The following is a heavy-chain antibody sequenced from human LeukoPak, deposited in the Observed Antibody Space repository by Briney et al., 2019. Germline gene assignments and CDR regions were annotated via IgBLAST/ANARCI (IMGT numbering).Heavy chain of an antibody. CDR3: ARKPYQLLSFDY. V-gene: IGHV3-33*01. D-gene: IGHD2-2*01. CDR1: GFTFSSYG. Sequence: GRSLRLSCAASGFTFSSYGMHWVRQAPGKGLEWVAVIWYDGSNKYYADSVKGRFTISRDNSKNTLYLQMNSLRAEDTAVYYCARKPYQLLSFDYWGQGTLVTVSS. CDR2: IWYDGSNK. J-gene: IGHJ4*02.